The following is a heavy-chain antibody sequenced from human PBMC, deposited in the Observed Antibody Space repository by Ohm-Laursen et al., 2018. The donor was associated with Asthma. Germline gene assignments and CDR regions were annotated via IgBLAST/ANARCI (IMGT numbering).Heavy chain of an antibody. CDR2: VFYSGST. CDR3: ARGRGFGYGIDY. D-gene: IGHD5-18*01. J-gene: IGHJ4*02. V-gene: IGHV4-61*08. CDR1: GASVSSGGHY. Sequence: SDTLSLTCTVSGASVSSGGHYWSWTRQPPGKGLEWIGHVFYSGSTLYNPSLMSRVTISEDTSKNQFSLTLSSVTAADTAIYYCARGRGFGYGIDYWGQGTLVTISS.